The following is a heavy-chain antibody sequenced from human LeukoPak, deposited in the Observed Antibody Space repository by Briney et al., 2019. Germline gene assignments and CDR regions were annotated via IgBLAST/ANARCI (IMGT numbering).Heavy chain of an antibody. V-gene: IGHV3-11*01. CDR3: AHFVVGATRSDAFDI. Sequence: GGSLRLSCAASGFTFSDYYMSWIRQAPGKGLEWVSYISTSGSTIYYADSVKGRFTISRDNAKNSLYLQMNSLRAEDTAVYYCAHFVVGATRSDAFDIWGQGTMVTVSS. D-gene: IGHD1-26*01. CDR1: GFTFSDYY. CDR2: ISTSGSTI. J-gene: IGHJ3*02.